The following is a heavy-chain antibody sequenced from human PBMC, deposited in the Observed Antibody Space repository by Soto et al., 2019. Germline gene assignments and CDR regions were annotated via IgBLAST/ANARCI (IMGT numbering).Heavy chain of an antibody. CDR2: IYYSGST. CDR3: ARSGGYCSSTSCYPYYYYYVDV. Sequence: SETLSLTCTVSGGSISSSSYYWGWIRQPPGKGLEWIGSIYYSGSTYYNPSLKSRVTISVDTSKNQFSLKLSSVTAADTAVYYCARSGGYCSSTSCYPYYYYYVDVWGKGTTVTVSS. J-gene: IGHJ6*03. CDR1: GGSISSSSYY. D-gene: IGHD2-2*01. V-gene: IGHV4-39*01.